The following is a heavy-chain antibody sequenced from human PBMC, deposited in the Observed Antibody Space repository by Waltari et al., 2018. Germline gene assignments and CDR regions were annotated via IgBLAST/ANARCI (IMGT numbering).Heavy chain of an antibody. CDR1: GFTFSSYS. D-gene: IGHD3-3*01. Sequence: EVQLVESGGGLVKPGGSLRLSCAAPGFTFSSYSMNWVRQAPGKGLEWVSSISSSSSYIYYADSVKGRFTISRDNAKNSLYLQMNSLRAEDTAVYYCARDPSITIFGVVSDDAFDIWGQGTMVTVSS. CDR3: ARDPSITIFGVVSDDAFDI. V-gene: IGHV3-21*01. CDR2: ISSSSSYI. J-gene: IGHJ3*02.